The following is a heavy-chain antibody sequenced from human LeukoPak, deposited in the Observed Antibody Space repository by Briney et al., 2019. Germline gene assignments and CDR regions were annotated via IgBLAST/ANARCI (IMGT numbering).Heavy chain of an antibody. J-gene: IGHJ4*02. CDR3: SRDQTPYY. Sequence: SLRLSCAASGFTFSSYEMTWVRQAPGKGLEWVGFIASKTYGGTAEYAASVKGRFTISRDDSKSIAYLQMNSLKTEDTAVYFCSRDQTPYYWGQGTLVTVSS. CDR1: GFTFSSYE. V-gene: IGHV3-49*04. CDR2: IASKTYGGTA.